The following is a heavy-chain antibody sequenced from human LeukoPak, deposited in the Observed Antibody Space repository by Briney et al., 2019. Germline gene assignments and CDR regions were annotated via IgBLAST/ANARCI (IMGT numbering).Heavy chain of an antibody. V-gene: IGHV3-33*08. Sequence: GRSLRLSCGASGFIFGHYGMHWVRQAPGKGLEWVAYVWCDGSNIDYADSVKGRFTISRDNDRNTMTLHKKSLRGEDAAVYYCGGNLLALAKKYFDSWGQGTLVTVSS. CDR1: GFIFGHYG. CDR2: VWCDGSNI. D-gene: IGHD1-26*01. J-gene: IGHJ4*02. CDR3: GGNLLALAKKYFDS.